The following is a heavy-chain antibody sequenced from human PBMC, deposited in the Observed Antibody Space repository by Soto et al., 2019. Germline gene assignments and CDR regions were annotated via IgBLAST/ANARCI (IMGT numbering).Heavy chain of an antibody. CDR1: GYTFNNYD. J-gene: IGHJ4*02. V-gene: IGHV1-8*02. D-gene: IGHD3-10*01. Sequence: ASVKDSCKASGYTFNNYDIHWVRQAPGHGLEWMGWMNPNSGNTGYAQTFRGRVTMTQNTAIGTAYMELSSLRSDDTATYYCTRAYGAETFDYWGQGTLVTVSS. CDR3: TRAYGAETFDY. CDR2: MNPNSGNT.